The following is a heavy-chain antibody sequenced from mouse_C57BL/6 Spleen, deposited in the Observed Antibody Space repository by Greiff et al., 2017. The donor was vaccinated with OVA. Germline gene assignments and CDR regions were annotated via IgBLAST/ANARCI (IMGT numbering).Heavy chain of an antibody. CDR3: ARSRLLFPSYFDV. Sequence: QVQLQQSGAELVRPGTSVKVSCKASGYAFTNYLIEWVKQRPGQGLEWIGVINPGSGGTNYNEKFKGKATLTADKSSSTAYMQLSSLTSEDSAVYFCARSRLLFPSYFDVWGTGTTVTVSS. CDR2: INPGSGGT. D-gene: IGHD6-2*01. J-gene: IGHJ1*03. V-gene: IGHV1-54*01. CDR1: GYAFTNYL.